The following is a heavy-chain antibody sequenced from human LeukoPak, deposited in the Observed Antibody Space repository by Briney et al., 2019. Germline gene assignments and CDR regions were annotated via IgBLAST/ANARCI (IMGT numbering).Heavy chain of an antibody. CDR2: IKEDGTYT. D-gene: IGHD3-9*01. V-gene: IGHV3-74*01. Sequence: GGSLRLSCAASGFSFSKYWMHWVHHTPGEGLVWVARIKEDGTYTSYADSVKGRFTISRDNARNTVFLQMNSLRAEDTAVYYCARDFDMGITPGDDFDFWGQGTLVTVSS. J-gene: IGHJ4*02. CDR3: ARDFDMGITPGDDFDF. CDR1: GFSFSKYW.